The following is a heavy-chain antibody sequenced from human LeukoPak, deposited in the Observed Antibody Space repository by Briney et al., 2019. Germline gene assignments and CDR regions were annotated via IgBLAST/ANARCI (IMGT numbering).Heavy chain of an antibody. V-gene: IGHV4-59*08. J-gene: IGHJ4*02. CDR3: ARHRLNYDSSGYPQYYFDY. CDR2: IYYSGST. CDR1: GGSISSYY. D-gene: IGHD3-22*01. Sequence: SETLSLTCTVSGGSISSYYWSWIRQPPGKGLEWIGYIYYSGSTNYNPSLKSRVTISVDTSKNQFSLKLSSVTAADTAVYYCARHRLNYDSSGYPQYYFDYWGQGTLVTVSS.